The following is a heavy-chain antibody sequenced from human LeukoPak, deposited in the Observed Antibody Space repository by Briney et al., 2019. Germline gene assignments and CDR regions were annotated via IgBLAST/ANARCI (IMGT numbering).Heavy chain of an antibody. CDR3: ARNLMIRVTDY. CDR2: IKQDGSDK. V-gene: IGHV3-7*01. D-gene: IGHD3-10*01. J-gene: IGHJ4*02. Sequence: GGSLRLSSAASGFTFSSYWMSWVRQAPGKGLEWVANIKQDGSDKYYVDSVKGRFTISRDNAKNSLYLQMNSLRAEDTAVYYCARNLMIRVTDYWGQGTLVTVSS. CDR1: GFTFSSYW.